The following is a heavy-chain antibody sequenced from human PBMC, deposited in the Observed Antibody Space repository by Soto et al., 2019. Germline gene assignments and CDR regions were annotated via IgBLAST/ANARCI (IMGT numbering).Heavy chain of an antibody. CDR3: ARMAAARGTLYYFDY. Sequence: PSETLSLTCAVSGGSISSSNWWSWVRQPPGKGLEWIGEIYHSGSTNYNPSLKGRVTISVDKSKNQFSLKLSSVTAEDTAVYYCARMAAARGTLYYFDYWGQGTLVTVSS. D-gene: IGHD6-13*01. CDR2: IYHSGST. V-gene: IGHV4-4*02. CDR1: GGSISSSNW. J-gene: IGHJ4*02.